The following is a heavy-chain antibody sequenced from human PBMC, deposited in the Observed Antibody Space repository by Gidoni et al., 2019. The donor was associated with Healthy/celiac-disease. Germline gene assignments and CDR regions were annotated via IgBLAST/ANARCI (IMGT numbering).Heavy chain of an antibody. CDR1: GGSSSSYP. J-gene: IGHJ6*02. CDR3: ARGVGVAGYYYYYYGMDV. V-gene: IGHV1-69*01. CDR2: IIPIVGTA. D-gene: IGHD2-15*01. Sequence: QVQLVQSGAEVKKPRSSVKVSCKASGGSSSSYPIRWVRQAPGQGLEWMGGIIPIVGTANYAQKFQGRVTITADESTSTAYMELSSLRSEDTAVYYCARGVGVAGYYYYYYGMDVWGQGTTVTVSS.